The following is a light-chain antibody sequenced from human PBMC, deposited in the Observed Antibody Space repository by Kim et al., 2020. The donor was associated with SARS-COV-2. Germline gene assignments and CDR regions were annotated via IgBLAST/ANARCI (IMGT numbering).Light chain of an antibody. CDR3: AVWDDSMRQGV. Sequence: ELTQPLSASGTPGQRVTISCSGSSSNIGSNYGYWYQQHPAAAPTLLIYSNNQRRSGIPDRVSGSRSATSATLAISRRQSGAEAEYYCAVWDDSMRQGVFGGGTQLTVL. CDR1: SSNIGSNY. J-gene: IGLJ3*02. V-gene: IGLV1-47*02. CDR2: SNN.